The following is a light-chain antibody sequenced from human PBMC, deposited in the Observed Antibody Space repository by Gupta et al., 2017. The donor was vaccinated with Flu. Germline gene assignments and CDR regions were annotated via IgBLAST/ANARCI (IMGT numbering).Light chain of an antibody. CDR2: NDN. Sequence: RVIISSSGSSSNIGSNNVNWYQQFPGSAPKVLIYNDNGRHSGVPERFSASKSGTSASLAISGLQAEDEADYYCAAWDDSLNGGVFGGGTKLTVL. CDR3: AAWDDSLNGGV. V-gene: IGLV1-44*01. J-gene: IGLJ2*01. CDR1: SSNIGSNN.